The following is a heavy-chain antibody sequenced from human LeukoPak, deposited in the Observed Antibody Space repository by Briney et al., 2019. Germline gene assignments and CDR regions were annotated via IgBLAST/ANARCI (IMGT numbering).Heavy chain of an antibody. D-gene: IGHD5-18*01. V-gene: IGHV4-34*01. CDR2: INHSGST. CDR1: GGSFSGYY. Sequence: PSETLSLTCAVYGGSFSGYYWSWIRQPPGKGLEWIGEINHSGSTNYNPSLKSRVTISVDTSKNQFSLKLSSVTAADTAVYYCARPKARGYSYGLSYWGQGTLVTVPS. CDR3: ARPKARGYSYGLSY. J-gene: IGHJ4*02.